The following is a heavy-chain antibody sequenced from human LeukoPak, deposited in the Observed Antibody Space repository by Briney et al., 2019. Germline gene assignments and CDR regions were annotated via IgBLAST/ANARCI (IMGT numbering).Heavy chain of an antibody. D-gene: IGHD2-15*01. Sequence: ASVKVSCKASGYTFTSYYMHWVRQAPGQGLEWMGWISGYNGNTNYAQKLQGRVTMTTDTSTSTAYMELRSLRSDDTAVYYCAREVSGVAASFDLWGRGTLVTVSS. J-gene: IGHJ2*01. CDR1: GYTFTSYY. CDR2: ISGYNGNT. V-gene: IGHV1-18*04. CDR3: AREVSGVAASFDL.